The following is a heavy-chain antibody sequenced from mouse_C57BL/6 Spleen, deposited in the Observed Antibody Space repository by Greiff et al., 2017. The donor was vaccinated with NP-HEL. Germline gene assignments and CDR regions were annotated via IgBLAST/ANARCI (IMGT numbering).Heavy chain of an antibody. V-gene: IGHV3-6*01. J-gene: IGHJ2*01. CDR2: ISYDGSN. D-gene: IGHD3-2*02. CDR3: ARGGSGYGY. Sequence: EVKVEESGPGLVKPSQSLSLTCSVTGYSITSGYYWNWIRQFPGNKLEWMGYISYDGSNNYNPSLKNRISITRDTSKNQFFLKLNSVTTEDTATYYCARGGSGYGYWGQGTTLTVSS. CDR1: GYSITSGYY.